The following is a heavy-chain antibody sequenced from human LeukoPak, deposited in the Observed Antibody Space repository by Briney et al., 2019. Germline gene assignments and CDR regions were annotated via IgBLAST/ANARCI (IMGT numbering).Heavy chain of an antibody. J-gene: IGHJ4*02. CDR2: ISSSSGTT. Sequence: GGSLRLSCAASGFTFSSYDMHWVRQAPGKGLEWVSYISSSSGTTYYADSVKGRFTISRDNAKNSLYLQMNRLRAEDTAVYFCAVSFDFWGQGTLVTVSS. V-gene: IGHV3-48*01. D-gene: IGHD5/OR15-5a*01. CDR3: AVSFDF. CDR1: GFTFSSYD.